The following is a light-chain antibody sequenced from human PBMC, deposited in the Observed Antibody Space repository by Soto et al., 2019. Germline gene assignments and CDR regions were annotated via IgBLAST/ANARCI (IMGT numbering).Light chain of an antibody. Sequence: QSALTQPASVSGSPGQSITISCTGTSSDVGGYNYVSWYQQHPGKAPKLMIDEVSNRPSGVSNRFSGAKSGNTASLTISGRQAEDEADYYCGSYTSSSTLVVFGGGTKLTVL. CDR3: GSYTSSSTLVV. J-gene: IGLJ2*01. CDR1: SSDVGGYNY. CDR2: EVS. V-gene: IGLV2-14*01.